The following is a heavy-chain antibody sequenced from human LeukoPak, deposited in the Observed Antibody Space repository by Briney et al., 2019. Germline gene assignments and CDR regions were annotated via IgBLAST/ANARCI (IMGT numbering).Heavy chain of an antibody. V-gene: IGHV3-30*03. CDR1: GFTLSSYG. CDR3: ARLNYYYDGSGHYSHFDY. CDR2: ISYDGSNK. D-gene: IGHD3-22*01. Sequence: GGSLRLSCAAFGFTLSSYGMHWVRQAPGKGLEWVAVISYDGSNKYYADSVKGRFTISRDNSKNTLYLQMNSLRAEDTAVYHCARLNYYYDGSGHYSHFDYWGQGTLVTVPS. J-gene: IGHJ4*02.